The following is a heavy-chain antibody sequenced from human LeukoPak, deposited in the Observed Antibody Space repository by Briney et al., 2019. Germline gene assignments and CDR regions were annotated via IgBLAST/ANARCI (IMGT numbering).Heavy chain of an antibody. V-gene: IGHV4-38-2*01. CDR3: ARRKAAFDI. CDR1: GYSISSGYY. Sequence: PSETLSLTCAVSGYSISSGYYWGWIRQPPGKGLEWIGSIYHSGSTYYNPSLKSRVTISVDTSKNQFSLKLSSVTAADTAVYYCARRKAAFDIWGQGTVVTVSS. CDR2: IYHSGST. J-gene: IGHJ3*02.